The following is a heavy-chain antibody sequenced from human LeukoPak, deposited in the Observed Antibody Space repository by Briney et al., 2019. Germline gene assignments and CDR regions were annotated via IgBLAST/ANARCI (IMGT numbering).Heavy chain of an antibody. Sequence: SETLSLTCAVYGGSFSGYYWSWIRQPPGKGLEWIGEINHSGSTNYNPSLKSRVTISADTSKNQFSLKLSSVTAADTAVYYCASQDYYDSSGRDYWGQGTLVTVSS. V-gene: IGHV4-34*01. CDR3: ASQDYYDSSGRDY. CDR2: INHSGST. CDR1: GGSFSGYY. J-gene: IGHJ4*02. D-gene: IGHD3-22*01.